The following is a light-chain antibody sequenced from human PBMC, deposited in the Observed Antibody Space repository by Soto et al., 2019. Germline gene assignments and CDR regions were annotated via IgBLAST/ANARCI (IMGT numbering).Light chain of an antibody. Sequence: DIVMTQSPLSLPVTPGEPASISCRSSQSLLHSNGYSYLDWYLQKPGQSPQLLIYLGSYRASGVPDRFSGSGSGTDFTLKISRVEADDVGVYYCMQALQTPLTFGPGTKVDIK. J-gene: IGKJ3*01. CDR3: MQALQTPLT. CDR2: LGS. V-gene: IGKV2-28*01. CDR1: QSLLHSNGYSY.